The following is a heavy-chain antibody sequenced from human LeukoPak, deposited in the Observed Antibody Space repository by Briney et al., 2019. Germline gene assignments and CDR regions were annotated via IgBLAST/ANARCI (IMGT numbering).Heavy chain of an antibody. V-gene: IGHV5-51*01. J-gene: IGHJ1*01. CDR1: GFSFNMYW. CDR2: IYPGDSDT. Sequence: GESLKISCKGSGFSFNMYWIGWVRQMPGKGLEWMGIIYPGDSDTRYSPSFQGQVTISVDKSTSTAYMELSSLGSEDTAVYYCARENEHIVVVTAIGPGYFQHWGQGTLVTVSS. D-gene: IGHD2-21*02. CDR3: ARENEHIVVVTAIGPGYFQH.